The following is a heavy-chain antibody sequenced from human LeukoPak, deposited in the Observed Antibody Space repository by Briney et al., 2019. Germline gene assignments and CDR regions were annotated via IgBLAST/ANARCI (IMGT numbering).Heavy chain of an antibody. J-gene: IGHJ4*02. D-gene: IGHD1-1*01. Sequence: SETLSLTCTVSGGSISSSSYYWGWIRQPPGKGLEWIGSIYYSGSTYYNPSLKSRVTISVDTSKNQFSLKLSSVTAADTAVYYCVRDPWNDEFPFDYWGQGTLVTVSS. CDR3: VRDPWNDEFPFDY. CDR2: IYYSGST. V-gene: IGHV4-39*07. CDR1: GGSISSSSYY.